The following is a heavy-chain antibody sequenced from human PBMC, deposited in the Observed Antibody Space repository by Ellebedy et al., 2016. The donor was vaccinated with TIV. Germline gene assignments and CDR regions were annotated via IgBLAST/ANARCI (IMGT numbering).Heavy chain of an antibody. CDR1: GYTFPSYD. V-gene: IGHV1-8*01. Sequence: ASVKVSCXASGYTFPSYDINWVRQATGQGLEWMGWMNPNSGNTGYAQKFQGRVTMTRNTSISTAYMELSSLRSEDTAVYYCARNTYYYDSSGYYSDYWGQGTLVTVSS. J-gene: IGHJ4*02. CDR2: MNPNSGNT. D-gene: IGHD3-22*01. CDR3: ARNTYYYDSSGYYSDY.